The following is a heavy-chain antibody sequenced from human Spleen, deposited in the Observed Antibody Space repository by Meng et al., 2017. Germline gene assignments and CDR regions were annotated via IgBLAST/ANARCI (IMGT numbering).Heavy chain of an antibody. V-gene: IGHV1-18*04. CDR2: ISAYNGNT. D-gene: IGHD3-22*01. J-gene: IGHJ6*02. CDR3: ASSPYDSSGYGMDV. CDR1: GYTFTDYY. Sequence: ASVKVSCKASGYTFTDYYIHWVRQAPGQGLEWMGWISAYNGNTNYAQKLQGRVTMTTDTSTSTAYMELRSLRSDDTAVYYCASSPYDSSGYGMDVWGQGTTVTVSS.